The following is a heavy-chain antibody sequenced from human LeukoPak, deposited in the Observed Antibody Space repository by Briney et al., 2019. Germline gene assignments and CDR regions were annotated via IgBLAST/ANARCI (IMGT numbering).Heavy chain of an antibody. CDR3: ARVRIDYYDSIFDY. CDR1: GGSISSSSYY. Sequence: PSETLSLTCTVSGGSISSSSYYWGWIRQPPGKGLEWIGQILPRGSTTYNPSLKSRVTISVDTSKNQFSLKLSSVTAADTAVYYCARVRIDYYDSIFDYWGQGTLVTVSS. J-gene: IGHJ4*02. D-gene: IGHD3-22*01. V-gene: IGHV4-39*07. CDR2: ILPRGST.